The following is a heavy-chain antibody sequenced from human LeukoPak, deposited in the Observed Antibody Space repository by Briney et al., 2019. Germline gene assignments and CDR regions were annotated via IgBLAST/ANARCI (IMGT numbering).Heavy chain of an antibody. J-gene: IGHJ5*02. CDR1: GFAFSSYR. V-gene: IGHV3-74*01. D-gene: IGHD6-13*01. CDR3: ARDLYSSSRYNWFDP. Sequence: PGGSLRLSCAASGFAFSSYRMHWVRQTPGKGLVWVSRISNDGSNTNYADSVKGRFTISRDNAKNSLYLQMNSLRAEDTAVYYCARDLYSSSRYNWFDPWGQGTLVTVSS. CDR2: ISNDGSNT.